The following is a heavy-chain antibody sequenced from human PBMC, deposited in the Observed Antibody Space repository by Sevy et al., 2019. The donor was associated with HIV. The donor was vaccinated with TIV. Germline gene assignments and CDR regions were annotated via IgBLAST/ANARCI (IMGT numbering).Heavy chain of an antibody. CDR2: ITRSNSAR. D-gene: IGHD3-22*01. V-gene: IGHV3-48*01. CDR3: ATNTNYYDNSGRTPPHFQH. J-gene: IGHJ1*01. CDR1: GFTFNVYD. Sequence: GGSLRLSCAASGFTFNVYDMNWVRQAPGKGLEWVSHITRSNSARYYADSVKGRFTISRDNAKNSLYLQMNSLRAEDTAVYYCATNTNYYDNSGRTPPHFQHWGQGTLVTVSS.